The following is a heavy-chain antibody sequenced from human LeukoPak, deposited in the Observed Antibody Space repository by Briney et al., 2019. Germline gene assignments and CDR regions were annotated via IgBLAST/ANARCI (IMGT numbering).Heavy chain of an antibody. Sequence: PGGSLRLSCVVSGFRFDDYGMSWVRQAPGKGLEWVSGINWNGSSTGYADSVKGRFTISRDNAKNSLYLRMNSLRAEDTALYYCARGGSTGWYSFDYWGQGTLVTVSS. D-gene: IGHD6-19*01. V-gene: IGHV3-20*04. J-gene: IGHJ4*02. CDR1: GFRFDDYG. CDR3: ARGGSTGWYSFDY. CDR2: INWNGSST.